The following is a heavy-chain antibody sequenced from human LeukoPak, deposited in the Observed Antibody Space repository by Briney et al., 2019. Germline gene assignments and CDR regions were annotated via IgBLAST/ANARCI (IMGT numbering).Heavy chain of an antibody. CDR1: GGSISSSSYY. J-gene: IGHJ3*02. V-gene: IGHV4-39*01. CDR3: ARRAPYYYDGSGYYIDADAFDI. Sequence: PSETLSLTCTVSGGSISSSSYYWGWIRQPPGKGLEWIGSIYYSGSTYYNPSLKSRVTISVDTSKNQFSLKLSSVTAADTAVYYCARRAPYYYDGSGYYIDADAFDIWGQGTMVTVSS. D-gene: IGHD3-22*01. CDR2: IYYSGST.